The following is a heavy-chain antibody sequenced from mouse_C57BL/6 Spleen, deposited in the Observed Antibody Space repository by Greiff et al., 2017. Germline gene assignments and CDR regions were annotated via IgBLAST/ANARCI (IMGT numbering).Heavy chain of an antibody. CDR1: GYTFTSYW. D-gene: IGHD2-1*01. Sequence: QVQLQQSGAELVMPGASVKLSCKASGYTFTSYWMHWVKRRPGQGLEWIGEIDPSDSYTNYNQKFKGKSTLTVDKSSSTAYMQLSSLTSEDSAVYYCARSGGNYGGDYWGQGTTLTVSS. J-gene: IGHJ2*01. V-gene: IGHV1-69*01. CDR2: IDPSDSYT. CDR3: ARSGGNYGGDY.